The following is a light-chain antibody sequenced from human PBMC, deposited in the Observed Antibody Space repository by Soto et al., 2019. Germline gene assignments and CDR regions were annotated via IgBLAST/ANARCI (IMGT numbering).Light chain of an antibody. CDR3: AAWDDSLNGLV. J-gene: IGLJ1*01. CDR2: NNN. Sequence: QSVLTQPPSASGTPGQRVTISCSGSSSNIGSNTVNWYQQLPGTAPKLLIYNNNQRPSGVPDRFSGSKSGTSASLAISGLQCEDEADYYWAAWDDSLNGLVFGTGTKLTVL. CDR1: SSNIGSNT. V-gene: IGLV1-44*01.